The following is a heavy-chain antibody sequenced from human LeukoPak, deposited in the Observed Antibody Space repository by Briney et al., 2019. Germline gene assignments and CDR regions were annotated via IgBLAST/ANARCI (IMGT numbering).Heavy chain of an antibody. CDR2: INHSVST. D-gene: IGHD2-2*01. V-gene: IGHV4-34*01. CDR3: ARPRGVVPAAYIWGV. CDR1: GGSFSGYY. Sequence: SETLSLTCAVYGGSFSGYYWSWIRQPPGKGLEWIGEINHSVSTNYNPSLKSLVTISVDTSKNQFSLKLSSVTAADTAVYYCARPRGVVPAAYIWGVWGKGTTVTVSS. J-gene: IGHJ6*04.